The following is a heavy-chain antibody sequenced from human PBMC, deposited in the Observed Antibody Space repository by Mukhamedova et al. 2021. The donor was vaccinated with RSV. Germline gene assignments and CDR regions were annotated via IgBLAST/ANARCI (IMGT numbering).Heavy chain of an antibody. CDR2: ISYDGSNK. V-gene: IGHV3-30*04. D-gene: IGHD3-9*01. CDR3: ASLKRTYYDILTGYNAFDI. Sequence: GKWLEWVSVISYDGSNKYYADSVKGRFTISRDNSKNTLYLQMNSLRAEDTAVYYCASLKRTYYDILTGYNAFDIWGQGTMVTVSS. J-gene: IGHJ3*02.